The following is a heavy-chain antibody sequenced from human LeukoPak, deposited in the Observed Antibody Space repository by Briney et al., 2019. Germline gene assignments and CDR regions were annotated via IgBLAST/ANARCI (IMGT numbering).Heavy chain of an antibody. V-gene: IGHV1-2*02. CDR1: GYTFTGYY. Sequence: ASVKVSCKASGYTFTGYYMHWVRQAPGQGLEWMGWINPNSGGTNYAQKFQGRVTMTRATSISTAYMELSSLTFEDTAVYYCTRSVRNGHIDYWGQGTLVTASS. CDR2: INPNSGGT. J-gene: IGHJ4*02. CDR3: TRSVRNGHIDY. D-gene: IGHD2-21*01.